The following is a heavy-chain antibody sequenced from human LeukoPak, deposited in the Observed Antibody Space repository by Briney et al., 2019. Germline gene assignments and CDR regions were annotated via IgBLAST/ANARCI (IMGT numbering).Heavy chain of an antibody. CDR1: GFPFSNYW. Sequence: GGSLRLSCAASGFPFSNYWMTWVRQAPGKGLEWVEWVANIKYDGSEIYYIDSVKGRFTISRDNSKNTLYLQMNSLRAEDTAVYYCARGGRGSYSPVVRKSAFDIWGQGTMVTVSS. CDR2: IKYDGSEI. D-gene: IGHD1-26*01. J-gene: IGHJ3*02. V-gene: IGHV3-7*01. CDR3: ARGGRGSYSPVVRKSAFDI.